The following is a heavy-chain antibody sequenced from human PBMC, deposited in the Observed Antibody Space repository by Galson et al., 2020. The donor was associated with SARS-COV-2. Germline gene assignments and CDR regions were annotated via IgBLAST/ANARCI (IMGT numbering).Heavy chain of an antibody. J-gene: IGHJ4*02. D-gene: IGHD4-4*01. Sequence: GGSLRLSCAASGFIFSGYVMTWVRQAPGKGLEWVSGISGSGSSTYYADSVKGRFTISRDNSKNTLYLQMNSLRAEDTAVYYCAKRTSNSWASGFGYWGQGTLVTVSS. CDR1: GFIFSGYV. CDR2: ISGSGSST. CDR3: AKRTSNSWASGFGY. V-gene: IGHV3-23*01.